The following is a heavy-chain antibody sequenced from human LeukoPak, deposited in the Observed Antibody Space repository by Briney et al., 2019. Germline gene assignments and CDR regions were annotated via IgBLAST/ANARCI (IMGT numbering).Heavy chain of an antibody. V-gene: IGHV4-34*01. Sequence: SETLSLTCAVYGGSSSGHYWSWIRQSPGKGLEWIGEINDSGNTNYNPSLKSRVTLSVDTSKNQFSLKLSSVTAADTAVYYCARARGAVAIDYWGQGTLVTVSS. J-gene: IGHJ4*02. CDR1: GGSSSGHY. CDR2: INDSGNT. CDR3: ARARGAVAIDY. D-gene: IGHD6-19*01.